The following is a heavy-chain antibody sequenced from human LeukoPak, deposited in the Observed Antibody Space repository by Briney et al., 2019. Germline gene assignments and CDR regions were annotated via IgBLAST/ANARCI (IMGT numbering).Heavy chain of an antibody. D-gene: IGHD1-1*01. J-gene: IGHJ4*02. V-gene: IGHV3-23*01. CDR3: AKEGWLERVEDY. CDR1: GFTFSSYS. Sequence: GGSLRLSCAASGFTFSSYSMNWVRQAPGKGLEWVSAISGSGGSTYYADSVKGRFTISRDNSKNTLYLQMNSLRAEDTAVYYCAKEGWLERVEDYWGQGTLVTVSS. CDR2: ISGSGGST.